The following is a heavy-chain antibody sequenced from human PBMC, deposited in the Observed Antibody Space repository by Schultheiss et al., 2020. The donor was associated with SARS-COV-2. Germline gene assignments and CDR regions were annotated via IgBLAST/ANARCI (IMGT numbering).Heavy chain of an antibody. CDR1: GYTFTSYG. J-gene: IGHJ5*02. D-gene: IGHD4-11*01. CDR3: ARDRGVRTTVTTGLDP. CDR2: INPNSGGT. V-gene: IGHV1-2*02. Sequence: ASVKVSCKASGYTFTSYGINWVRQAPGQGLEWMGWINPNSGGTNYAQKFQGRVTMTRDTSISTAYMELSRLRSDDTAVYYCARDRGVRTTVTTGLDPWGQGTLVTVSS.